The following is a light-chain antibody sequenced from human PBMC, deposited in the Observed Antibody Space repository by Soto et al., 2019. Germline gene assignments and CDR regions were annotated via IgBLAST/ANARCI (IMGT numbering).Light chain of an antibody. CDR2: GVS. V-gene: IGLV2-14*01. CDR3: SSYTTSNTWL. CDR1: SSDFGDYNY. Sequence: QSVLTQPASVSGSPGQSITISCTGTSSDFGDYNYVSWYQQHPGKAPKLMVWGVSNRPSEVSNRLSASKSGNTAYLTISGLQADDEADYYCSSYTTSNTWLFGGGTKLTVL. J-gene: IGLJ3*02.